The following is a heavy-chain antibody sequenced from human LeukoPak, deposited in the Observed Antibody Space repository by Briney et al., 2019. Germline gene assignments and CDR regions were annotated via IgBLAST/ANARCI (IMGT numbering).Heavy chain of an antibody. CDR2: INHSGST. CDR1: GGSFSGYY. D-gene: IGHD6-13*01. CDR3: ASYGYSSSGVDY. J-gene: IGHJ4*02. V-gene: IGHV4-34*01. Sequence: SETLSLTCAVYGGSFSGYYWSWIRQPPGKGLEWIGEINHSGSTNYNPSLKSRVTISVDTSKNQFSLKLSSVTAADTAVYYCASYGYSSSGVDYWGQGTLVTVSS.